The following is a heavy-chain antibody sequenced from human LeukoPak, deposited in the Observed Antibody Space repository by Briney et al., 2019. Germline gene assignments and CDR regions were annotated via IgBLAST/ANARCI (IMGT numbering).Heavy chain of an antibody. Sequence: ASVKVSCKASGYTFTSYDINWVRQATGQGLEWMGWMNPNSGNTGYAQKFQGRVTMTRNTSISTAYMELSGLRSEDTAVYYCARALVAGEVISFDPWGQGTLVTVSS. V-gene: IGHV1-8*01. CDR3: ARALVAGEVISFDP. J-gene: IGHJ5*02. CDR1: GYTFTSYD. CDR2: MNPNSGNT. D-gene: IGHD3-3*01.